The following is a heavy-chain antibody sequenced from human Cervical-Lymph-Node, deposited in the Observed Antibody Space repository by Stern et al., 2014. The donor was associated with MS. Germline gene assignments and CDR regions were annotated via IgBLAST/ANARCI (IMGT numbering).Heavy chain of an antibody. J-gene: IGHJ3*01. CDR2: TYHRSRWYY. CDR1: GDSVSSNRAT. Sequence: VQLVESGPGLMKPSETLSLTCAISGDSVSSNRATWSWIRQSPSRGLEWLGRTYHRSRWYYDYALSVRSRVNISPDTSNNQFSLRLNSLTPEDTAVYYCARDVSSSPDAFDSWGLGTMVTV. CDR3: ARDVSSSPDAFDS. D-gene: IGHD6-6*01. V-gene: IGHV6-1*01.